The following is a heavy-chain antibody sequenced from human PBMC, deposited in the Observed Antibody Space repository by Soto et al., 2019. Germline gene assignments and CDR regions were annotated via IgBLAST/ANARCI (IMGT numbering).Heavy chain of an antibody. CDR3: ARDRANIVVVPAAPRGWFDP. D-gene: IGHD2-2*01. V-gene: IGHV1-69*04. CDR2: IIPILGIA. CDR1: GGTFSSYT. Sequence: SVKVSCKASGGTFSSYTISWVRQAPGQGHEWMGRIIPILGIANYAQKFQGRVTITADKSTSTAYMELSSLRSEDTAVYYCARDRANIVVVPAAPRGWFDPWGQGTLVTVSS. J-gene: IGHJ5*02.